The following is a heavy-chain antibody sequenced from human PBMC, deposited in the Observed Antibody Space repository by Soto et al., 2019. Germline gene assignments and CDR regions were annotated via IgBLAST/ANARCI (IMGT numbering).Heavy chain of an antibody. D-gene: IGHD6-13*01. J-gene: IGHJ5*02. Sequence: PGGSLRLSFAASGFTFSSYAMSWVLQAPGKGLEWVSAISGSGGSTYYADSVKGRFTISRDNSKNTLYLQMNSLRAEDTAVYYCAKSSSEVSSRERGHFDPWGQGALVTVSS. CDR2: ISGSGGST. CDR1: GFTFSSYA. CDR3: AKSSSEVSSRERGHFDP. V-gene: IGHV3-23*01.